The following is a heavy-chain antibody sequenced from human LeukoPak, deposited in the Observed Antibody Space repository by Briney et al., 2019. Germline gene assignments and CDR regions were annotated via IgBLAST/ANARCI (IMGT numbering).Heavy chain of an antibody. D-gene: IGHD6-19*01. CDR2: FDPEDGET. CDR1: GYTLTELS. J-gene: IGHJ5*02. Sequence: ASVKVSCKVSGYTLTELSMRWVRQAPGKGLEWMGGFDPEDGETIYAQKFQGRVTMTEDTSTDTAYMELSSLRSEDTAVYYCATEPDSSGWYLPWGQGTLVTVSS. CDR3: ATEPDSSGWYLP. V-gene: IGHV1-24*01.